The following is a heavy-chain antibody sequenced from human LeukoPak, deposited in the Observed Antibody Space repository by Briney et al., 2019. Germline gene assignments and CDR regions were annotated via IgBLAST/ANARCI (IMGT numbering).Heavy chain of an antibody. CDR1: GGSISSYY. J-gene: IGHJ4*02. V-gene: IGHV4-59*01. D-gene: IGHD1-26*01. CDR2: IYHSGST. CDR3: ERMPYVGATFPLDY. Sequence: SETLSLTCTVSGGSISSYYWNWIRQPPGKGLEWIAYIYHSGSTDYNPSLKSRLTISLDMSNNQSSLMLNSVTAADTAVYYCERMPYVGATFPLDYWGQGILVTVSS.